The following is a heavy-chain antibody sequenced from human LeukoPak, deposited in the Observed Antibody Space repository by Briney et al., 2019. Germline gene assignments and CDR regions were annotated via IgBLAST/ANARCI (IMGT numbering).Heavy chain of an antibody. V-gene: IGHV3-20*04. CDR1: GFSFDDYG. D-gene: IGHD3-22*01. J-gene: IGHJ4*02. CDR3: ARDLRVVITGSFDS. CDR2: INWNGDST. Sequence: GGSLRLSCAASGFSFDDYGLTWVRQAPGKGLDFVSGINWNGDSTDYADSVTGRFTISRDNAKNYLYLQMNSLRAEDTALYYCARDLRVVITGSFDSWGQGTLVTVSS.